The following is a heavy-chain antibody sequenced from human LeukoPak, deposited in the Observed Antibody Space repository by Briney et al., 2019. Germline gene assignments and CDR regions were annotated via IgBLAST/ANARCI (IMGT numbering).Heavy chain of an antibody. Sequence: PGGPLRLSCAASGFTFSSYGMHWVRQAPGKGLEWVAFIRYDGSNKYYADSVKGRFTISRDNSKNTLYLQMNSLRAEDTAVYYCAKDRGSSWYYWGQGTLVTVSS. CDR2: IRYDGSNK. V-gene: IGHV3-30*02. J-gene: IGHJ4*02. CDR1: GFTFSSYG. D-gene: IGHD6-13*01. CDR3: AKDRGSSWYY.